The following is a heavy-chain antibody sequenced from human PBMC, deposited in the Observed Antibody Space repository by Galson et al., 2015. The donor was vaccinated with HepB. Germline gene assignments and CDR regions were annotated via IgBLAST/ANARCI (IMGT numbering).Heavy chain of an antibody. CDR2: INPSGGST. CDR3: ARGSIAMWGVVSRALGALDY. Sequence: SVKVSCKASGYTFTSYYMHWVRQAPGQGLEWMGIINPSGGSTSYAQKFQGRVTMTRDTSTSTVYMELSSLRSEDTAVYYCARGSIAMWGVVSRALGALDYWGRGALVAVCS. CDR1: GYTFTSYY. D-gene: IGHD3-3*01. V-gene: IGHV1-46*01. J-gene: IGHJ4*02.